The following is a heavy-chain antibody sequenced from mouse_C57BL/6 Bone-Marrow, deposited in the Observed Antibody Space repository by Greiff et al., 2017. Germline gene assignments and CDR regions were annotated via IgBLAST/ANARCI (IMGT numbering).Heavy chain of an antibody. CDR3: ARPNWDFGYFDV. D-gene: IGHD4-1*01. Sequence: ATGGVDFSRYWMSWVRRAPGKGLEWIGEINPDSSTINYEPSLKDKFIISRDNAKNTLYLQMSKVRSEDTALYYCARPNWDFGYFDVWGTGTTVTVSS. V-gene: IGHV4-1*01. CDR2: INPDSSTI. J-gene: IGHJ1*03. CDR1: GVDFSRYW.